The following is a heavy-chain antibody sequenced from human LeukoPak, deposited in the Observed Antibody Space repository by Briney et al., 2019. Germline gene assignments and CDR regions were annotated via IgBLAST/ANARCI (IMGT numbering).Heavy chain of an antibody. J-gene: IGHJ4*02. CDR3: ARHDSSGYYFEGFDH. Sequence: SETLSLTCTVSGGSISSYYWSWIRQPPGKGLEWIGYIYYSGSTNYNPSLKSRVTISVDTSKNQFSLKLSSVTAADTAVYYCARHDSSGYYFEGFDHWGQGTLVTVSS. CDR1: GGSISSYY. V-gene: IGHV4-59*08. D-gene: IGHD3-22*01. CDR2: IYYSGST.